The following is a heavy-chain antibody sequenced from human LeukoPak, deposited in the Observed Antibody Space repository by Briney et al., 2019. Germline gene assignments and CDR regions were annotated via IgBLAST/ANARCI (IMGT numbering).Heavy chain of an antibody. CDR1: GFSFNNYA. V-gene: IGHV3-23*01. Sequence: GGSLRLSCAASGFSFNNYALTWVRQAPGKGLEWVSAICGSSNNTYYADSVKGRFAISRDNSKNTLYLQMSSLRSEDTAVYYCAREQEDCTGTTCYRAFDVWGQGTMVTVS. CDR2: ICGSSNNT. D-gene: IGHD2-2*01. CDR3: AREQEDCTGTTCYRAFDV. J-gene: IGHJ3*01.